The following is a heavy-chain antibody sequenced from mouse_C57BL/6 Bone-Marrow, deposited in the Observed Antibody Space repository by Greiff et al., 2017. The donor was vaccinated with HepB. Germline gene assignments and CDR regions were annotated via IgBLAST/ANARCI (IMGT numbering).Heavy chain of an antibody. V-gene: IGHV1-15*01. D-gene: IGHD2-4*01. J-gene: IGHJ2*01. CDR2: IDPETGGT. Sequence: VQLQQSGAELVRPGASVTLSCKASGYTFTDYEMHWVKQTPVHGLEWIGAIDPETGGTAYNQKFKGKAILTADKSSSTAYMELRSLTSEDSAVYYCKPPLSLYYDYDGDYWGQGTTLTVSS. CDR1: GYTFTDYE. CDR3: KPPLSLYYDYDGDY.